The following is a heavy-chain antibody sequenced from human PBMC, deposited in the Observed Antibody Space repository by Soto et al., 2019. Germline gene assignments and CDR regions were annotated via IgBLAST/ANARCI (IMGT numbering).Heavy chain of an antibody. CDR3: ARDGHRYYYDSSGYYVSNY. CDR1: GYTFTNYG. D-gene: IGHD3-22*01. V-gene: IGHV1-18*01. CDR2: ITTDKGKT. J-gene: IGHJ4*02. Sequence: ASVKVSCKTSGYTFTNYGISWVRQAPGQGLEWMGWITTDKGKTTYAQKFQGRVTMTTDTSTSTAYMELRSLRSDDTAVYYCARDGHRYYYDSSGYYVSNYWGQGTLVTVSS.